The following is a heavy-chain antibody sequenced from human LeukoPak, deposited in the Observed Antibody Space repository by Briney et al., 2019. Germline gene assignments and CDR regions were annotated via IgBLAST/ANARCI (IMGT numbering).Heavy chain of an antibody. CDR2: IYYSGST. CDR3: ARDRHYYDSSGYPNDAFDI. CDR1: GGSISSGGYY. J-gene: IGHJ3*02. Sequence: SQTLSLTCTVSGGSISSGGYYWSWIRQHPGKGLEWIVYIYYSGSTYYNPSLKSRVTISVDTSKNQFSLKLSSVTAADTAVYYCARDRHYYDSSGYPNDAFDIWGQGTMVTVSS. V-gene: IGHV4-31*03. D-gene: IGHD3-22*01.